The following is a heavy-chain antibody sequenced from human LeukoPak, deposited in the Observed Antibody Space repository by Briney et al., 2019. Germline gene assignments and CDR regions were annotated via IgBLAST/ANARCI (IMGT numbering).Heavy chain of an antibody. CDR2: IYYSGST. Sequence: SETLSLTCTVSGGSISSYYGSWIRQPPGKGLEWIGYIYYSGSTNYNPSLKSRVTISVDTSKNQFSLKLSSVTAADTAVYYCARKILRYSPFDYWGQGTLVTVSS. D-gene: IGHD3-9*01. V-gene: IGHV4-59*08. J-gene: IGHJ4*02. CDR1: GGSISSYY. CDR3: ARKILRYSPFDY.